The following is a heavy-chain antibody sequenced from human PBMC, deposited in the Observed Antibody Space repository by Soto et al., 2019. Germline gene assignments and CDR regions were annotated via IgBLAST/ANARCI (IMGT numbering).Heavy chain of an antibody. CDR1: GFTFGTYA. V-gene: IGHV3-23*01. Sequence: LRLSCAASGFTFGTYAMSWVRQAPGKGLEWVSGITGSGGSTDYADSVKGRFTISRDTSRNTLYLEMSRLSVEDTAIYYCAREYRTSSQFDYWGQGTLVTVSS. CDR2: ITGSGGST. CDR3: AREYRTSSQFDY. J-gene: IGHJ4*02. D-gene: IGHD6-6*01.